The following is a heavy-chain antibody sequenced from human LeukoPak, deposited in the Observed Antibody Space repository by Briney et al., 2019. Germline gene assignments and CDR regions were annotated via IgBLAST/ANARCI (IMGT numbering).Heavy chain of an antibody. Sequence: SGGSLRLSCAASGFTFSNYWMHWVRQVPGKGLVWVSRIYRDGSNTDYADSVKGRFIISRDNVKNTLYLQMNSLRAEDTAAYYCAKDTYCGGDCYSYFDLWGRGTLVTVSS. V-gene: IGHV3-74*01. CDR2: IYRDGSNT. CDR3: AKDTYCGGDCYSYFDL. CDR1: GFTFSNYW. D-gene: IGHD2-21*02. J-gene: IGHJ2*01.